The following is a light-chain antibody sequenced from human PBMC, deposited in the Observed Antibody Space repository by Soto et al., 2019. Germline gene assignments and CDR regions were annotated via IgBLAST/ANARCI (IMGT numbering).Light chain of an antibody. Sequence: EIVLTQSPATLSLSPGERATLSCRASQSVSSYLAWYQQKPGQAPRLLIYDASNRATGIPARFSGSGSGTDFTLTISSLEPEDFAVYCCQQRSNWPTFGGGTKVEI. J-gene: IGKJ4*01. CDR3: QQRSNWPT. CDR1: QSVSSY. V-gene: IGKV3-11*01. CDR2: DAS.